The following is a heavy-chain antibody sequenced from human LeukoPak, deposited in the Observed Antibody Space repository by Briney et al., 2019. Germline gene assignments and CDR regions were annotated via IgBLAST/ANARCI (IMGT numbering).Heavy chain of an antibody. D-gene: IGHD4/OR15-4a*01. CDR1: GFTFSSYW. V-gene: IGHV3-7*03. CDR2: IKQDGSEK. Sequence: PGGSLRLSCAASGFTFSSYWMSWVRQAPGKGLEWVANIKQDGSEKYYVDSVKGRFTISRDNAKNSLYLQMNSLRAEDTAVYYCAREMTIDSPTYGMDVWGQGTTVTVSS. J-gene: IGHJ6*02. CDR3: AREMTIDSPTYGMDV.